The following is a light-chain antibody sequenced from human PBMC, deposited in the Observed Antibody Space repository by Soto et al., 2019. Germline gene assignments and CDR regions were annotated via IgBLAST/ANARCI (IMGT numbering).Light chain of an antibody. CDR3: QHYKSYPWT. CDR1: QSIDSW. Sequence: DIQMTQSPSTMSASVGDRVTITCRASQSIDSWLAWYQQKPGKAPKFLMYKASNLESGVPLRFSGSGSETEFTLTISSLQPDDFAIYYCQHYKSYPWTFGQGTKVEIK. V-gene: IGKV1-5*03. CDR2: KAS. J-gene: IGKJ1*01.